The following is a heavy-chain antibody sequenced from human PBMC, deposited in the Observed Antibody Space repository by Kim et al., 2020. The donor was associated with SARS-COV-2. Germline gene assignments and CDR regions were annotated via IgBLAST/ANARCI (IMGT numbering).Heavy chain of an antibody. Sequence: YHDYAVSVQSRITITPDPSKTPFSRQLNSVTPEDTAVYYCARSSSGTFDYWGQGTLVTVSS. CDR3: ARSSSGTFDY. J-gene: IGHJ4*02. V-gene: IGHV6-1*01. D-gene: IGHD3-10*01. CDR2: YH.